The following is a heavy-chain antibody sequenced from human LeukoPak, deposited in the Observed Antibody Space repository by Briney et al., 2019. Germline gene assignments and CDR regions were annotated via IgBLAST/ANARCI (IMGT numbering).Heavy chain of an antibody. CDR2: ISGSGGST. V-gene: IGHV3-23*01. Sequence: PGGSLRLSCAASGFTFSSYAMSWVRQAPGKGLEWVSAISGSGGSTYYADSVKGRFTISRDNSKNTLYLQMNSLRAEDTAVYYCARSAERYYDFWSGYPGSVLPPYDYWGQGTLVTVSS. J-gene: IGHJ4*02. CDR1: GFTFSSYA. CDR3: ARSAERYYDFWSGYPGSVLPPYDY. D-gene: IGHD3-3*01.